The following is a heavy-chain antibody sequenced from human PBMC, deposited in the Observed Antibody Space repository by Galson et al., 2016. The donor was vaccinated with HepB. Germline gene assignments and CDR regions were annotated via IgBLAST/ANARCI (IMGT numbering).Heavy chain of an antibody. Sequence: SVKVSCKVSVYTLTELSMQWVRQAPGKGLEWMGGFDPEDVETIYAQKFQGRVTMTEDTSTDTAYMDLSSLRSEDTAVYYCATVPKSDYGDYDGDAFDIWGQGTMVTVSS. D-gene: IGHD4-17*01. CDR1: VYTLTELS. J-gene: IGHJ3*02. CDR3: ATVPKSDYGDYDGDAFDI. V-gene: IGHV1-24*01. CDR2: FDPEDVET.